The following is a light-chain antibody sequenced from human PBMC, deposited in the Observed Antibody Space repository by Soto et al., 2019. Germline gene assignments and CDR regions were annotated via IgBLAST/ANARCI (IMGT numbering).Light chain of an antibody. V-gene: IGKV3-20*01. Sequence: EIVLTQSPGTLSLSPGERATLSCRASQSVSSSYLAWYQQKPGQAPRLLIYGASSRATGIPDRFTGSASGTDFTLTISRLEPEDFAVYYCQQYGSSPLTFGGGTKGEIK. J-gene: IGKJ4*01. CDR2: GAS. CDR3: QQYGSSPLT. CDR1: QSVSSSY.